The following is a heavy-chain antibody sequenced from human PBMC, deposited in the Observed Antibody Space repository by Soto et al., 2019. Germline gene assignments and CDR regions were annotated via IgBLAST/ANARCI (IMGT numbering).Heavy chain of an antibody. D-gene: IGHD3-10*01. V-gene: IGHV3-23*01. CDR3: AKRRRREIHGPAEFAFDI. J-gene: IGHJ3*02. Sequence: GGSLRLSCAASGFTFSSYAMSWVRQAPGKGLEWVSAISGSGGSTYYADSVKGRFTISRDNSKNTLYLQMNSLRAEDTAVYYCAKRRRREIHGPAEFAFDIWGQGTMVTVSS. CDR2: ISGSGGST. CDR1: GFTFSSYA.